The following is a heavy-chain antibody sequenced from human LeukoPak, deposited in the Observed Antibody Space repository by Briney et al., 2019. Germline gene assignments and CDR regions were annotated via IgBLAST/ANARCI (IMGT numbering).Heavy chain of an antibody. V-gene: IGHV3-30*18. CDR1: GFTFSSYG. CDR3: AKDPSGSYRTPPDY. CDR2: ISYDGSNK. Sequence: HPGGSLRLSCAASGFTFSSYGMHWVRQAPGKGLEWVAVISYDGSNKYYADSVKGRFTISGDNSKNTLYLQMNSLRAEDTAVYYCAKDPSGSYRTPPDYWGQGILVTVSS. J-gene: IGHJ4*02. D-gene: IGHD1-26*01.